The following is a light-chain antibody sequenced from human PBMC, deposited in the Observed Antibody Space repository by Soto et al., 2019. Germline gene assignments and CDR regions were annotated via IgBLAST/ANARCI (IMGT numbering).Light chain of an antibody. J-gene: IGLJ3*02. CDR3: QSYDSSLSVGV. V-gene: IGLV1-40*01. CDR2: GNT. Sequence: QPVLTQPPSVSGAPGQRATIPCTGSSSNIGAGYDVHWYQHLPGTAPKLLMYGNTNRPSGVPDRFSGSKSGTSASLAITGLQAEDEADYYCQSYDSSLSVGVFGGGTKLTVL. CDR1: SSNIGAGYD.